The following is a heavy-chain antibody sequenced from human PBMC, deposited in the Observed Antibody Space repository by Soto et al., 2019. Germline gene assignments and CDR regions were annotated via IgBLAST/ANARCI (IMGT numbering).Heavy chain of an antibody. CDR1: GFTFSSYG. CDR3: ARDSDSSGYCHDY. J-gene: IGHJ4*02. Sequence: GGSLRLSCAASGFTFSSYGMHWVRQAPGKGLEWVAVIWYDGSNKYYADSVKGRFTISRDNSKNTLYLQMNSLRAEDTAVYYCARDSDSSGYCHDYWGQGTLVTVSS. D-gene: IGHD3-22*01. V-gene: IGHV3-33*01. CDR2: IWYDGSNK.